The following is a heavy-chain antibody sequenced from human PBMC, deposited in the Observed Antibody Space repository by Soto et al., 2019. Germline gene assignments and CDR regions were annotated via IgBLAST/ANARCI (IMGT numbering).Heavy chain of an antibody. Sequence: QVQLVQSGAEVKKPGSSVKVSCKASGGTFSSYAISWVRQAPGQGLEWMGGIIPIFGTANYAQKFQGRVTITADKSTSTAYMELSSLISEDTAVYYCARDSGYCSGGSCYAGAVDYAFDIWGQGTIVTVSS. V-gene: IGHV1-69*06. D-gene: IGHD2-15*01. CDR1: GGTFSSYA. J-gene: IGHJ3*02. CDR2: IIPIFGTA. CDR3: ARDSGYCSGGSCYAGAVDYAFDI.